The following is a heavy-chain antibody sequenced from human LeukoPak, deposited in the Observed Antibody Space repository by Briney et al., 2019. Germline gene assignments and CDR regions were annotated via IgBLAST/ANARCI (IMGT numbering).Heavy chain of an antibody. Sequence: GGSLRLSCAASGFTFSSYWMHWVRQAPGKGLVWVSRINTDGSSTSYADSVKGRFTISRDNAKNTLYLQMNGLRAEDTAVYYCARERAATGFDYWGQGTLVTVSS. J-gene: IGHJ4*02. V-gene: IGHV3-74*01. CDR1: GFTFSSYW. CDR3: ARERAATGFDY. CDR2: INTDGSST. D-gene: IGHD6-25*01.